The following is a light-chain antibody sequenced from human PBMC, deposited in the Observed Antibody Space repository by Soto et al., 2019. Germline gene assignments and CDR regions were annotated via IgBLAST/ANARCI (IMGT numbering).Light chain of an antibody. CDR2: EVS. J-gene: IGLJ2*01. V-gene: IGLV2-14*01. CDR3: SSFTSINTVV. CDR1: SSDIGDYNF. Sequence: QSVLTQPASVSGSPGQSITISCTGTSSDIGDYNFVSWYQQHPGKAPKLMIFEVSYRPSGVSTRFSGSKSGDTASLTISGLQAEDEAHYYCSSFTSINTVVFGGGTKLTVL.